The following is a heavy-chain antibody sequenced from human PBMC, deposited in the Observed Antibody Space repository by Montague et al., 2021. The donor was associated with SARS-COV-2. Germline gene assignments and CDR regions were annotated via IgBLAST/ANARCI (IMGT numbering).Heavy chain of an antibody. J-gene: IGHJ6*02. D-gene: IGHD4-17*01. CDR1: GFSLSTSGMC. CDR3: ARMTTVTYPYYYYYGMDV. V-gene: IGHV2-70*01. Sequence: PALVTPTQTLTLTCTFSGFSLSTSGMCVSWIRQPPGKALEWLALIDWDDDKYYSTSLKTRLTISKDTSKNQVVLTMTNMDPVDTATYYCARMTTVTYPYYYYYGMDVWDQGTTVTVSS. CDR2: IDWDDDK.